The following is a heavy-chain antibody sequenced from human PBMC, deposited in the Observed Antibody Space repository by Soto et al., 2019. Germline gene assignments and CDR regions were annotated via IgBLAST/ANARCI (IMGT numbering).Heavy chain of an antibody. D-gene: IGHD6-13*01. J-gene: IGHJ4*02. CDR3: ARGVPGIAAAGTAERFDY. Sequence: SETLSLTCAVYGGSFSGYYWSWIRQPPGKGLEWIGEINHSGSTNYNPSLKSRVTISVDTSKNQFSLKLSSVTAADTAVYYCARGVPGIAAAGTAERFDYWGQGTLVTVSS. CDR2: INHSGST. CDR1: GGSFSGYY. V-gene: IGHV4-34*01.